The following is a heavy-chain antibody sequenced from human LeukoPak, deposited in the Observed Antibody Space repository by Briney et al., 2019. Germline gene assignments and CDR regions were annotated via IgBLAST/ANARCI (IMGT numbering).Heavy chain of an antibody. CDR2: INSDGSTT. CDR3: AREVVPSARGGAFDI. CDR1: GFTFSTYW. D-gene: IGHD2-15*01. Sequence: GGSLRLSCAASGFTFSTYWMHWVRQAPGKGLVWVSRINSDGSTTSYADSVKGRFTISRNNAKNTLYLQMNSLRAEDTAVYYCAREVVPSARGGAFDIWGQGTMVTVSS. V-gene: IGHV3-74*01. J-gene: IGHJ3*02.